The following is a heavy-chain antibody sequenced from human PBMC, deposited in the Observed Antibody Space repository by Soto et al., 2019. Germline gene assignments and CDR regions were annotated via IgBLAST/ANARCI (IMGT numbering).Heavy chain of an antibody. V-gene: IGHV4-31*03. CDR2: IYYSGST. CDR3: ARTGNDYGDYVSNTYYYYYMDV. CDR1: GGSISSGGYY. J-gene: IGHJ6*03. Sequence: QVQLQESGPGLVKPSQTLSLTCTVSGGSISSGGYYWSWIRQHPGKGLEWIGYIYYSGSTYYNPSLKSRVTISVDTSKNQFSLKLSSVTAADTAVYYCARTGNDYGDYVSNTYYYYYMDVWGNGTTVTVSS. D-gene: IGHD4-17*01.